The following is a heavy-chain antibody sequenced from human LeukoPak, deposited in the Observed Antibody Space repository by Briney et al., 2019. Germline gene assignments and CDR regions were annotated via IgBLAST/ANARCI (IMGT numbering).Heavy chain of an antibody. V-gene: IGHV3-23*01. D-gene: IGHD3-22*01. Sequence: GGSLRLSCAASGFTFSSYAMSWVRQAPGKGLEWVSAISGSGGSTYYADSVKGRFTISRDNSENTLYLQMNSLRAEDTALYYCAKGSNYYDSSGYDYWGQGTLVTVSS. CDR3: AKGSNYYDSSGYDY. CDR2: ISGSGGST. CDR1: GFTFSSYA. J-gene: IGHJ4*02.